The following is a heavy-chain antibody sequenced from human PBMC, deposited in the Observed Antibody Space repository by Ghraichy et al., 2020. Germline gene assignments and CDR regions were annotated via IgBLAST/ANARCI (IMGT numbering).Heavy chain of an antibody. J-gene: IGHJ5*02. Sequence: GGSLRLSCAASGFTFSTYGMHWVRQAPGKGLEWVAAMWYDGSHENYAESVKGRFTMSRDNSKNTGYLQRNSLRGEDTGVYYCERDTQNIVLVTSTPVNNWFDPWGQGTLVTGSS. CDR3: ERDTQNIVLVTSTPVNNWFDP. D-gene: IGHD2-21*02. V-gene: IGHV3-33*01. CDR1: GFTFSTYG. CDR2: MWYDGSHE.